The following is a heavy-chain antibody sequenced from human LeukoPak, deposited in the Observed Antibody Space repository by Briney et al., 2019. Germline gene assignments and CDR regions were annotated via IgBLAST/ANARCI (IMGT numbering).Heavy chain of an antibody. CDR2: ISTSSRYI. D-gene: IGHD2-2*01. J-gene: IGHJ5*02. V-gene: IGHV3-21*01. CDR1: GFIFSTHE. Sequence: GGSLRLSCTASGFIFSTHEMNWVRQAPGKGLEWVSSISTSSRYIYYKDSVRGRFTISRDDAKNSLYLEMNSLRAEDTAVYYCARADCSSSTCYLRRSWFDPWGQGTLVTVSS. CDR3: ARADCSSSTCYLRRSWFDP.